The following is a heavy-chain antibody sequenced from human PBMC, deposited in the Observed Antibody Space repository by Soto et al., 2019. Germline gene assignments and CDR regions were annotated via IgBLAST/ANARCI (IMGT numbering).Heavy chain of an antibody. CDR2: VYYSGST. V-gene: IGHV4-59*02. D-gene: IGHD6-13*01. Sequence: SDTLSLTCTVTGDSVNSYYWSWMRQPPGKGLECMGYVYYSGSTNYNPSLKSRVTISVDTSKNQISLRLKSVTAADTAVYHCARAETSGIHYFAYWGQGSLVTVSS. CDR3: ARAETSGIHYFAY. CDR1: GDSVNSYY. J-gene: IGHJ4*02.